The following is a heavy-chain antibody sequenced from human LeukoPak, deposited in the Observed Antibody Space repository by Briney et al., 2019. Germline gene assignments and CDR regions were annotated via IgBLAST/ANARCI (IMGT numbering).Heavy chain of an antibody. CDR2: ISGSGGST. CDR1: VFTFSSYG. J-gene: IGHJ4*02. V-gene: IGHV3-23*01. Sequence: PGGSLRLSCAASVFTFSSYGMTWVRQAPGKGLEWVSGISGSGGSTYYADSVKGRFTISRDNSKNTLYLQMNSLRAEDTAVYYCARRRDSGSLQHFDYWGQGTLVTVSS. CDR3: ARRRDSGSLQHFDY. D-gene: IGHD1-26*01.